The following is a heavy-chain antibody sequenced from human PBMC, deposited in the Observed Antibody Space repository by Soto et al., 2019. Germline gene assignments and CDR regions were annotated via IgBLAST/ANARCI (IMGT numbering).Heavy chain of an antibody. CDR1: GFTFSSYA. CDR3: ARDYYRFNSGYGFSMDV. CDR2: ISYDGSNK. D-gene: IGHD5-12*01. J-gene: IGHJ6*02. Sequence: QVQLVESGGGVVQPGRSLRLSCAASGFTFSSYAMHWVRQAPGKGLEWVAFISYDGSNKYYADSVKGRFTISRDNSKNTTYLQMNSLRAEDTAVYYLARDYYRFNSGYGFSMDVWGQGTTVTVSS. V-gene: IGHV3-30-3*01.